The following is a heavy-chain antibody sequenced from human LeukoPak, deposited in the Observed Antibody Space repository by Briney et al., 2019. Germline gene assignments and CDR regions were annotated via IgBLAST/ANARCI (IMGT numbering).Heavy chain of an antibody. CDR2: ISSSGSTI. D-gene: IGHD6-19*01. V-gene: IGHV3-48*03. Sequence: GGSLRLSCAASGFTFSSYEMNWVRQAPGKGLEWVSYISSSGSTIYYADSVKGRFTISRDNAKNSLYLQMNSLRAEDTAVYYCAREAVAGNGGSCFDYWGQGTLVTVSS. CDR3: AREAVAGNGGSCFDY. J-gene: IGHJ4*02. CDR1: GFTFSSYE.